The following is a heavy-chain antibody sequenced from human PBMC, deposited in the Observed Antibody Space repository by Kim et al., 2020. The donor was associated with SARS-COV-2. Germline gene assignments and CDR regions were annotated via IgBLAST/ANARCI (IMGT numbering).Heavy chain of an antibody. Sequence: YNPSHRGRVHISVDTAKNQFSLKLSSVTAADTAVYYCARGYCSGGSCYPTHYWGQGTLVTVSS. CDR3: ARGYCSGGSCYPTHY. J-gene: IGHJ4*02. V-gene: IGHV4-34*01. D-gene: IGHD2-15*01.